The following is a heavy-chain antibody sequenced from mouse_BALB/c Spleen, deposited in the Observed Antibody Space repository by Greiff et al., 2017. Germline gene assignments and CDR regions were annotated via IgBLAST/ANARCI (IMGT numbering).Heavy chain of an antibody. CDR1: GFTFSDYY. CDR3: ARTPYRYGDLYFDY. J-gene: IGHJ2*01. CDR2: ISDGGSYT. Sequence: EVKLVESGGGLVKPGGSLKLSCAASGFTFSDYYMYWVRQTPEKRLEWVATISDGGSYTYYPDSVKGRFTISRDNAKNNLYLQMSSLKSEDTAMYYCARTPYRYGDLYFDYWGQGTTLTVSS. D-gene: IGHD2-14*01. V-gene: IGHV5-4*02.